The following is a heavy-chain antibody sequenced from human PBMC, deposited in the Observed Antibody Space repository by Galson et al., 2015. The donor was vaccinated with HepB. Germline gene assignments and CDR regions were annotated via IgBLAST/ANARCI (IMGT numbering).Heavy chain of an antibody. CDR1: GGSFSGYY. Sequence: LTCAVYGGSFSGYYWSWIRQPPGKGLEWIGEINHSGSTNYNPSLKSRVTISVDTSKNQFSLKLSSVTAADTAVYFCATITMMMVVMNPWGQGTLVTVSS. CDR2: INHSGST. D-gene: IGHD3-22*01. J-gene: IGHJ5*02. CDR3: ATITMMMVVMNP. V-gene: IGHV4-34*01.